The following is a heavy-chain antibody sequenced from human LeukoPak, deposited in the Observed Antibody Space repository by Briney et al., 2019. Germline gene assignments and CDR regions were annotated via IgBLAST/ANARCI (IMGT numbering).Heavy chain of an antibody. J-gene: IGHJ4*02. Sequence: GGSLRLSCAASGFTFSSYGIHWVRQAPGKGLEWVTVIWCDGSSKYYADSVKGRFTISRDNSQNTLYLQMSSLRAEDTAVYYCATLGSNWAIDYWGQGTLVTVSS. CDR1: GFTFSSYG. D-gene: IGHD1-1*01. CDR2: IWCDGSSK. V-gene: IGHV3-33*01. CDR3: ATLGSNWAIDY.